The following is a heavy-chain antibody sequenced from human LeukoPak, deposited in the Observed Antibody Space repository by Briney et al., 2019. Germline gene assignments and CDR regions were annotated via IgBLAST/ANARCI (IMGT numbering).Heavy chain of an antibody. CDR1: GYTFTSYG. Sequence: GASVKVSCKASGYTFTSYGISWVRQAPGQGLEWMGWINPNSGGTNYAQKFQGRVTMTRDTSISTAYMELSRLRSDDTAVYYCARDGAMVPNWGQGTLVTVSS. V-gene: IGHV1-2*02. D-gene: IGHD3-10*01. CDR3: ARDGAMVPN. J-gene: IGHJ4*02. CDR2: INPNSGGT.